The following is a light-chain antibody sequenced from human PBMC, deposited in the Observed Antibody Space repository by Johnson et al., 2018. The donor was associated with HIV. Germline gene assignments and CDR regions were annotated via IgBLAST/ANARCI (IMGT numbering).Light chain of an antibody. Sequence: QSVLTQPPSVSAAPGQKVTISCSGSGSNIGNNYVSWYQQLPGSAHKLLIYENNKRPSGIPARFSGSKSGTSATLGINGLQTGDEADYYCGTCDSSLSADVFGPGTKVTVL. V-gene: IGLV1-51*02. J-gene: IGLJ1*01. CDR1: GSNIGNNY. CDR3: GTCDSSLSADV. CDR2: ENN.